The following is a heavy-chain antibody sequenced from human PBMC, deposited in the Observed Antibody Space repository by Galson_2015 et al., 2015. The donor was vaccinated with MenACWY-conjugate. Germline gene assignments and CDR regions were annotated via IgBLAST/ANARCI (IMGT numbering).Heavy chain of an antibody. V-gene: IGHV2-5*02. CDR1: GLSISTSAVG. J-gene: IGHJ4*01. CDR3: TRPTSGYYFFEN. D-gene: IGHD3-22*01. CDR2: IYWDDGK. Sequence: PPRGTPTQTLTLTCTFSGLSISTSAVGVGWIRQPPGKALEWLALIYWDDGKRYSSSLQNRLTITKYTSKNQVVLTLTNVDPMDTASYDCTRPTSGYYFFENWGHGTLVTVSS.